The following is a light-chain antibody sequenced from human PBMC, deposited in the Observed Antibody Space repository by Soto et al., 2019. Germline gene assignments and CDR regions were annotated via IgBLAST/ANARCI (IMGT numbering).Light chain of an antibody. Sequence: NFMLTQPHSVSESPGKTVIISCTRSSGSIASNYVQWYQQRPGSSPTTVIYEDNQRPSGVPDRFSGSIDSSSNSASRTISGLETEDGADYYCQSYDATNQVFGGGTKLTVL. V-gene: IGLV6-57*01. CDR1: SGSIASNY. J-gene: IGLJ3*02. CDR3: QSYDATNQV. CDR2: EDN.